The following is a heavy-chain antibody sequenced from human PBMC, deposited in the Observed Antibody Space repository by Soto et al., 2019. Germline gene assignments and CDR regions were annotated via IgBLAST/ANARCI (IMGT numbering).Heavy chain of an antibody. D-gene: IGHD3-16*01. CDR3: ARDQVNTLLEC. V-gene: IGHV3-48*01. CDR2: ISRSSSTI. J-gene: IGHJ4*02. CDR1: GFTFSSYS. Sequence: GGSLRFSCAASGFTFSSYSINWVRQAPGKGLEWVSYISRSSSTIYYADSVKGRFTISRDNAKNSLYLQMNSLRAEDTAVYYCARDQVNTLLECWGQGTLVTVSS.